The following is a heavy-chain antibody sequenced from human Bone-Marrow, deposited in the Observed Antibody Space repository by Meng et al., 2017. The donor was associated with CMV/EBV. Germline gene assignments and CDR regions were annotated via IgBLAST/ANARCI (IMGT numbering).Heavy chain of an antibody. CDR2: IKSKTDGGTT. CDR1: GFTFSNAW. J-gene: IGHJ4*02. CDR3: AKVPGLRYAPAAKQFDY. Sequence: GESLKISCAASGFTFSNAWMSWVRQAPGKGLEWVGRIKSKTDGGTTDYAAPVKGRFTIPRDDSKNTLYLQMNNLKTEDTAVYYCAKVPGLRYAPAAKQFDYWGQGTLVTVSS. D-gene: IGHD1-1*01. V-gene: IGHV3-15*01.